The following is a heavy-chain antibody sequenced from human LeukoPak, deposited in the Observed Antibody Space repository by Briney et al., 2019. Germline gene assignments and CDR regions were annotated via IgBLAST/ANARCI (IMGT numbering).Heavy chain of an antibody. CDR1: GFTFSNAW. V-gene: IGHV3-15*01. J-gene: IGHJ4*02. Sequence: GGSLRLSCAASGFTFSNAWMSWVRQAPGKGLEWVGRIKSKTDGGTTVYAAPVKGRFSISRDDSKNTLYLQMNSLKTEDTAVYYCTTELAAAGRFEYWGQGILVTVSS. D-gene: IGHD6-13*01. CDR3: TTELAAAGRFEY. CDR2: IKSKTDGGTT.